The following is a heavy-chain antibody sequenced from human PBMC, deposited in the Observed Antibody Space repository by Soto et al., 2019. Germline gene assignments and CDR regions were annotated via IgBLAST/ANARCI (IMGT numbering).Heavy chain of an antibody. CDR2: ISPSFGTS. V-gene: IGHV1-69*13. CDR3: VKSDTAMVTSRFDY. J-gene: IGHJ4*02. D-gene: IGHD5-18*01. CDR1: RGTLNSYA. Sequence: SVKVSCKASRGTLNSYAISWLRQSPGLGREWMGGISPSFGTSNYAQKFHGSVTITAYVSTITAYMQLSSLRCEGTTVDYLVKSDTAMVTSRFDYWGQGTLVTVSS.